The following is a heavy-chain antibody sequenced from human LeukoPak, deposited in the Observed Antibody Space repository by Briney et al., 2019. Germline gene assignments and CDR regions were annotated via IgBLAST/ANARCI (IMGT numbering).Heavy chain of an antibody. CDR3: VRGGWELDY. Sequence: GGSLRLSCAASGFSFQYYWMAWVRQAPGLGLEWVAHIKEDGTQKFYVDSVRGRFTISKDDARNALYLQMNSLRDEDTAIYYCVRGGWELDYWGQGTLVIVSS. D-gene: IGHD4-23*01. V-gene: IGHV3-7*01. J-gene: IGHJ4*02. CDR2: IKEDGTQK. CDR1: GFSFQYYW.